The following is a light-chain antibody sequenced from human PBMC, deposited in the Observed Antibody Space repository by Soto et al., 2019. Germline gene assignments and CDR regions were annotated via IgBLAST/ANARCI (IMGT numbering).Light chain of an antibody. Sequence: QSALTQPASVSGSPGQSITISCTGTSSDVGSYNLVSWYQHHPGKAPKFVIYEDNKRPSGISDRFSGSKSGNTASLTISGLQAEDEADYYCCAYVRSNAVVFGGGTKLTVL. CDR3: CAYVRSNAVV. J-gene: IGLJ2*01. CDR1: SSDVGSYNL. V-gene: IGLV2-23*01. CDR2: EDN.